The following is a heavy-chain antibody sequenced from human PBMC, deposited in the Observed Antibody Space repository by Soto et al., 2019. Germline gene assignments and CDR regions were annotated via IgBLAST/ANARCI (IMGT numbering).Heavy chain of an antibody. CDR2: IKTDGTIT. D-gene: IGHD3-22*01. V-gene: IGHV3-74*01. CDR3: ARGGVIVVGLDV. CDR1: GFTFSTYW. J-gene: IGHJ6*02. Sequence: EVQLVESGGGLVQPGGSLRLSCAGTGFTFSTYWMHWVRQAPGKGLEWVSRIKTDGTITGYADSMKGRFTISRDNAKNTLYLQMNSLRAEDTAVYYCARGGVIVVGLDVWGQGTTVTVSS.